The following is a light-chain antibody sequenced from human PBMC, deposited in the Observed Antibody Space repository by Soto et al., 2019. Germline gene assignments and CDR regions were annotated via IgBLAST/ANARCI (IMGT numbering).Light chain of an antibody. CDR3: QQIYSFPPT. CDR2: DGS. V-gene: IGKV1-12*01. CDR1: RDIKNY. Sequence: DTQMTQSPSAVSASIGDRVIITCRASRDIKNYLAWYHQRPGAAPKLLIYDGSSLHSGVPSTISGSGSGREFSLVISRLQPDGFGTFFCQQIYSFPPTFGGGTKVAIK. J-gene: IGKJ4*01.